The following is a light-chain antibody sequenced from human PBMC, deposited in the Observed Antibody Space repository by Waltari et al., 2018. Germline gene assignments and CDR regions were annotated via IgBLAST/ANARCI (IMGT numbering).Light chain of an antibody. CDR3: QQYGNLPIT. Sequence: DIVLTQSPGTLSLSPGDRATLSCRASQNVVGTYLAWYQQKPGQAPRLLISGTDTRATGIPDRFTGSESGTDFTLTISRLEPEDFAVYYCQQYGNLPITFGQGTRLEIK. V-gene: IGKV3-20*01. CDR2: GTD. CDR1: QNVVGTY. J-gene: IGKJ5*01.